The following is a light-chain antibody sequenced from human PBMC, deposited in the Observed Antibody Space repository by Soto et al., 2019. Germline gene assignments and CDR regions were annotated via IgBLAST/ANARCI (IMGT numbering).Light chain of an antibody. CDR3: SSYTSSNVL. Sequence: QAVVTQPASVSGSPGQSVTISCTGTSSDVGAYDFVSWYQQHPGKAPKLMIYEVSDRPSGVSNRFSGSKSGNTASLTISGLQAEDEADYYCSSYTSSNVLFGGGTKLTVL. CDR1: SSDVGAYDF. J-gene: IGLJ2*01. V-gene: IGLV2-14*01. CDR2: EVS.